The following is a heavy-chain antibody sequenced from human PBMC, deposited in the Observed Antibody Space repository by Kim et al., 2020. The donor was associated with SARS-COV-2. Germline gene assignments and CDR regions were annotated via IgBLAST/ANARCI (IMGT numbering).Heavy chain of an antibody. Sequence: SQTLSLTCAISGDSVSSNSAAWHWIRQSPSRGLEWLGRTYYRSKWYNDYAVSVKSRITINPDTSKNQFSLQLNSVTPEDTAVYYCARDQSCSSTSCYPGARHYGMDVWGQGTTVTVSS. CDR3: ARDQSCSSTSCYPGARHYGMDV. V-gene: IGHV6-1*01. J-gene: IGHJ6*02. CDR2: TYYRSKWYN. D-gene: IGHD2-2*01. CDR1: GDSVSSNSAA.